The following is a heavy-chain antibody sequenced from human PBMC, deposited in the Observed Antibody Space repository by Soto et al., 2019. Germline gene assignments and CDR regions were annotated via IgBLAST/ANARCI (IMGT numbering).Heavy chain of an antibody. J-gene: IGHJ4*02. CDR1: GFTFSDYY. D-gene: IGHD2-8*01. CDR3: ARRRRTDMADIVLMHDFDF. CDR2: INRNGKNK. V-gene: IGHV3-11*01. Sequence: QVQLVESGGGLVKPGGSLRLYCAASGFTFSDYYMSWIRQAPGRGLEWLSYINRNGKNKDYADSVRGRFTISRDNAKTSLYLEMNGLSVEDTAVYYCARRRRTDMADIVLMHDFDFWGQGTLVTVSS.